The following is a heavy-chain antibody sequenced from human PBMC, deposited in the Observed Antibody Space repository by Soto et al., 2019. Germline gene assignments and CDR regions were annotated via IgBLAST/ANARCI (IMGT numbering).Heavy chain of an antibody. Sequence: GGSLRLSCAASGFTFSSYAMSWVRQAPGKGLEWVSAISGSGGSTYYADSVKGRFTISRDNSKITLYLQMNSLRAEDTAVYYCAKAIGDIVVVVAAPAQDYYYYGMDVWGQGTTVTVSS. CDR3: AKAIGDIVVVVAAPAQDYYYYGMDV. J-gene: IGHJ6*02. D-gene: IGHD2-15*01. CDR1: GFTFSSYA. CDR2: ISGSGGST. V-gene: IGHV3-23*01.